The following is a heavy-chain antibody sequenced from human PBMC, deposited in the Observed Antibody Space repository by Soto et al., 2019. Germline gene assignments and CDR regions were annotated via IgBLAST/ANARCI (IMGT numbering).Heavy chain of an antibody. CDR2: IIPIFDTL. Sequence: QLQLVQSGAEVKQPGSSVKVSCKASGGTFSNFAISWVRQAPGQGLEWMGEIIPIFDTLNYAQKFQDRVTITADESTSTVSMELSSLRSEDTAVYYCARDYGAKYYAMDVWGQGTTVTVSS. CDR1: GGTFSNFA. CDR3: ARDYGAKYYAMDV. J-gene: IGHJ6*02. D-gene: IGHD3-10*01. V-gene: IGHV1-69*01.